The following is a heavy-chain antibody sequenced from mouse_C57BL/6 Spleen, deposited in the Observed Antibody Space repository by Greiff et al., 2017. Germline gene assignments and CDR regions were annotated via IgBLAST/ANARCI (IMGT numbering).Heavy chain of an antibody. CDR1: GYTFTDYY. CDR2: INPYNGGT. Sequence: DVQLQESGPVLVKPGASVKMSCKASGYTFTDYYMNWVKQSHGKSLEWIGVINPYNGGTSYNQKFKGKATLTVDKSSSTAYMELNSLTSEDSAVYYCARGRPTVVATDYAMDYWGQGTSVTVSS. D-gene: IGHD1-1*01. CDR3: ARGRPTVVATDYAMDY. V-gene: IGHV1-19*01. J-gene: IGHJ4*01.